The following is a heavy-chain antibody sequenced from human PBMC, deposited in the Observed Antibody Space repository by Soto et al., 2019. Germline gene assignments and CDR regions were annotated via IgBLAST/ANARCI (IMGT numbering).Heavy chain of an antibody. CDR2: ITSSSSTI. CDR1: GFTFSSYS. J-gene: IGHJ4*02. CDR3: AREGYSSSSIYYFDF. D-gene: IGHD6-6*01. Sequence: GGSLRLSCAASGFTFSSYSMNWVRQAPGKGLEWVSYITSSSSTIYYADSVKGRFTISRDNAKNSLYLQMNSLRAEDTAVYYCAREGYSSSSIYYFDFWGQGTLVTVSS. V-gene: IGHV3-48*01.